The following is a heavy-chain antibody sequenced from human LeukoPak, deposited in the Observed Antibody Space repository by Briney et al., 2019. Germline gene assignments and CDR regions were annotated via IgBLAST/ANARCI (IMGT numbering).Heavy chain of an antibody. CDR3: ARLWMATFDY. CDR2: SYYSGST. J-gene: IGHJ4*02. Sequence: KSSETLSLTCTVSGGSISSSSYYWGWLRQPPGKGLEWIGNSYYSGSTYYNPSLKSRVTISVDTSKNQFSLKLSSVTAADTAVYYCARLWMATFDYWGEGTLVTVSS. D-gene: IGHD5-24*01. V-gene: IGHV4-39*01. CDR1: GGSISSSSYY.